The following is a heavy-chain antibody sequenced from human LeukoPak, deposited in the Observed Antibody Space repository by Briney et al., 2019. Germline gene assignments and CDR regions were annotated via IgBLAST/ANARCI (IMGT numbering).Heavy chain of an antibody. J-gene: IGHJ4*02. CDR2: ISYDGSNK. CDR3: ARDADTRPVVTTLNY. D-gene: IGHD4-23*01. Sequence: PGGSLRLSCAASGFTFSSYAMHWVRQAPGKGLEWVAVISYDGSNKYSADSVKGRFTISRDNSKSTLYLQVNSLRAEDTAVYYCARDADTRPVVTTLNYWGQGTLVTVSS. CDR1: GFTFSSYA. V-gene: IGHV3-30-3*01.